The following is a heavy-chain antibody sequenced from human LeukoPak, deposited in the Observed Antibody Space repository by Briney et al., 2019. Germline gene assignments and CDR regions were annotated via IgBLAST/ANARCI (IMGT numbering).Heavy chain of an antibody. CDR1: GGSVSSGGYY. J-gene: IGHJ4*02. CDR3: ARTDDYGVQRHDY. CDR2: IYYNGNT. V-gene: IGHV4-31*03. D-gene: IGHD4-17*01. Sequence: PSQTLSLTCTVSGGSVSSGGYYWTWIRQHPGEGLEWIGYIYYNGNTYYNPSLKSRVTISGETSKNQVSLRLSSVTAADTAVYYCARTDDYGVQRHDYWGQGTLVTVSS.